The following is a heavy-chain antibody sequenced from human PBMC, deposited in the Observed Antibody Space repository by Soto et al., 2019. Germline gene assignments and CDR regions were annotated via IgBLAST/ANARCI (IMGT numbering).Heavy chain of an antibody. Sequence: SETLSLTWAVSGGSVSSGSDCWSWIRQPPGKGLECIGYIYYSGSTNYNPSLKSRVTISVDTSKNQFSLKLSSVTAADTAVYYCVRDSPIGSAFSGHDDIDSWGQGTLVTVSP. J-gene: IGHJ4*02. CDR2: IYYSGST. CDR1: GGSVSSGSDC. V-gene: IGHV4-61*01. CDR3: VRDSPIGSAFSGHDDIDS. D-gene: IGHD5-12*01.